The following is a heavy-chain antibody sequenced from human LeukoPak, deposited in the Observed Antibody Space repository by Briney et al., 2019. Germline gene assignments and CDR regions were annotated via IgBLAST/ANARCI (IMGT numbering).Heavy chain of an antibody. J-gene: IGHJ4*02. CDR2: INHSGST. Sequence: SETLSLTCAVYGGSFSGYYWSWIRQPPGKGLEWIGEINHSGSTNYNPSLKSRVTISVDTSKNQFSLKLSSVTAADTAVYYCARARWNYYFDYWGQGTLVTVPS. D-gene: IGHD1-7*01. CDR1: GGSFSGYY. V-gene: IGHV4-34*01. CDR3: ARARWNYYFDY.